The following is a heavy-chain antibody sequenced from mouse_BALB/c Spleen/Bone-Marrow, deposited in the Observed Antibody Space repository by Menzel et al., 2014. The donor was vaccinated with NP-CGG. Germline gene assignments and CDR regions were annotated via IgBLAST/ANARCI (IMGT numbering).Heavy chain of an antibody. V-gene: IGHV14-3*02. CDR1: GFNIKDTY. CDR2: IDPANGNT. J-gene: IGHJ2*01. CDR3: VGLEDY. Sequence: EVQLVESGAELVKPGASVKLSCTASGFNIKDTYMHWVKQRPDQGLEWIGRIDPANGNTKYNPKFQGKATITSDTSSNTAYLQLSSLTSGDTAVYYCVGLEDYWGQGTPLTVSS.